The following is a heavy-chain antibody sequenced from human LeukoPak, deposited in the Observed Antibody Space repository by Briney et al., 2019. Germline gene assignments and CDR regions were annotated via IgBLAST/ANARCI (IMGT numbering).Heavy chain of an antibody. Sequence: ASVKVSCKASGYTFTSYDINWVRQATGQGLEWMGWMNPNSGNTGYAQKFQGRVTMTRNTSISTAYMELSSLRSEDTAVYYCARGRILTGFGWGPIYYFDYWGQGTLVTVSS. CDR2: MNPNSGNT. V-gene: IGHV1-8*01. CDR1: GYTFTSYD. D-gene: IGHD3-9*01. J-gene: IGHJ4*02. CDR3: ARGRILTGFGWGPIYYFDY.